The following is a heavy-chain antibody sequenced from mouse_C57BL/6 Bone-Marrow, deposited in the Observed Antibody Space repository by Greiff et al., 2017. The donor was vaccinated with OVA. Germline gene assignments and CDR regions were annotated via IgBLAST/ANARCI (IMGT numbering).Heavy chain of an antibody. Sequence: VKLQESGAELVRPGASVTLSCKASGYTFTDYEMHWVKQTPVHGLEWLGALDPETGGTAYNQKFNGKAILTADKSSSTAYKEHRSLTSEDSAVDYCTRIHLDDWGQGTTLTVSS. V-gene: IGHV1-15*01. CDR3: TRIHLDD. CDR1: GYTFTDYE. CDR2: LDPETGGT. J-gene: IGHJ2*01.